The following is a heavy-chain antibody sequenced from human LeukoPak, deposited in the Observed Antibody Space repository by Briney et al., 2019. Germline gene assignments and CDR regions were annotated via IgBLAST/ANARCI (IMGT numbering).Heavy chain of an antibody. CDR2: IIPIFGTA. V-gene: IGHV1-69*05. Sequence: SVTLSCKASGGTFSSYAISWVRHAPGQGLEWMGRIIPIFGTANYAQTFQGRVTITTDESTSTAYMELSSLRSEDTAVYYCARGTSYDSSGYPFDYWGQGTLVTVSS. CDR1: GGTFSSYA. J-gene: IGHJ4*02. D-gene: IGHD3-22*01. CDR3: ARGTSYDSSGYPFDY.